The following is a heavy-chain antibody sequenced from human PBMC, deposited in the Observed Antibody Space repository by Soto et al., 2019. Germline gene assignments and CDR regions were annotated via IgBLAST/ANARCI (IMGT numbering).Heavy chain of an antibody. CDR1: GGSISSHY. J-gene: IGHJ4*02. CDR2: IYYSGST. V-gene: IGHV4-59*08. Sequence: SETLSLTCTVSGGSISSHYWSWIRQPPGKGLEWIGCIYYSGSTNYNPSLKSRVTISVDTSKNQFSLKLNSVTAADTALYYCARAYDSSGYYYRGFDYWGQGTLVTVSS. CDR3: ARAYDSSGYYYRGFDY. D-gene: IGHD3-22*01.